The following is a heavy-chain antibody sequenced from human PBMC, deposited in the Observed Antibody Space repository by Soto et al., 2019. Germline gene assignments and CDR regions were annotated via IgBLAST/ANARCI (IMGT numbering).Heavy chain of an antibody. CDR2: IYYSGST. Sequence: SETLSLTCTVSGGSISSYYWSWIRQPPGKGLEWIGYIYYSGSTNYNPSLKSRVTISVDTSKNQFSLKLSSVTAADTAVYYCARGYYDILTGYYTLDAFDIWGQGTMVTVSS. V-gene: IGHV4-59*01. CDR1: GGSISSYY. D-gene: IGHD3-9*01. CDR3: ARGYYDILTGYYTLDAFDI. J-gene: IGHJ3*02.